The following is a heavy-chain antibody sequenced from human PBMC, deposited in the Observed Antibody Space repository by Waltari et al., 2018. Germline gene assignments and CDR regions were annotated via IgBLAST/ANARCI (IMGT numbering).Heavy chain of an antibody. V-gene: IGHV3-23*01. CDR1: GFTFRSYA. J-gene: IGHJ5*02. Sequence: EVQLLESGGALVQPGGSLTLSCAASGFTFRSYAMTWVRQAPGKGLEWGSSIDGTATSTNYADSVKGRFTIHRDNSKSTLSLQMNSLRADDTAVYFCAKAGSLTSLGAYGSWGQGTLVTVSS. CDR2: IDGTATST. D-gene: IGHD1-26*01. CDR3: AKAGSLTSLGAYGS.